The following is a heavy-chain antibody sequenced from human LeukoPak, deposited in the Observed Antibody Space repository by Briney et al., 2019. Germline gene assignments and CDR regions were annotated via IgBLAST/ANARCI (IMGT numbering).Heavy chain of an antibody. CDR2: ISGSGDVI. D-gene: IGHD3-10*01. V-gene: IGHV3-48*03. J-gene: IGHJ4*02. CDR1: GFTFTNYG. CDR3: ARPLGYSGSGSYYAY. Sequence: GGSLRLSCSASGFTFTNYGMNWVRQAPGKGLEWVSYISGSGDVIHYADSVKGRFIISRNNAENSLFLQMNSLRAEDTAVYFCARPLGYSGSGSYYAYWGQGTLVTVSS.